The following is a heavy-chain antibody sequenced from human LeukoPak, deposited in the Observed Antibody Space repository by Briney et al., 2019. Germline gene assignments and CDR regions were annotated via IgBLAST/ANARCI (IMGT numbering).Heavy chain of an antibody. CDR2: IYYSGST. D-gene: IGHD3-3*01. J-gene: IGHJ4*02. CDR1: GGSISSSSYY. V-gene: IGHV4-39*07. CDR3: ARSGYSNFDY. Sequence: SETLSLTCTVSGGSISSSSYYWGWIRQPPGKGLEWIGSIYYSGSTYYNPSLKSRVTISVDTSKDQFSLKLSSVTAADTAVYYCARSGYSNFDYWGQGTLVTVSS.